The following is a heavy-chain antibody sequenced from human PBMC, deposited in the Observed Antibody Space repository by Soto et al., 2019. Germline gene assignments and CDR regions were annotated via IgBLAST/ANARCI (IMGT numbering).Heavy chain of an antibody. CDR3: ARYCSGATCHHNWFDP. J-gene: IGHJ5*02. CDR2: ISAYNGNT. Sequence: QVQLVQSGGEVKKPGASVKVSCKASGYTFTSYGISWVRQAPGQGLEWMGWISAYNGNTHYAQKLQGRVTMTTDTSTSTAYMELRGLRSDDTAVYYCARYCSGATCHHNWFDPWGQGTLVTVSS. V-gene: IGHV1-18*01. D-gene: IGHD2-15*01. CDR1: GYTFTSYG.